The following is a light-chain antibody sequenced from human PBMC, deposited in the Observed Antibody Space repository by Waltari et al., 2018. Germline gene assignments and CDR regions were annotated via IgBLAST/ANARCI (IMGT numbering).Light chain of an antibody. V-gene: IGKV1D-12*01. CDR1: QGIRSW. Sequence: DIQMTQSQSSVSASVGDRVTITCRASQGIRSWLTWYQKKPGEAPKVLIHDATSLQSGVPSRFSGSGSGTDFTLTINGLQPEDFATYYCQQANSFPITFGQGTRLDIK. J-gene: IGKJ5*01. CDR2: DAT. CDR3: QQANSFPIT.